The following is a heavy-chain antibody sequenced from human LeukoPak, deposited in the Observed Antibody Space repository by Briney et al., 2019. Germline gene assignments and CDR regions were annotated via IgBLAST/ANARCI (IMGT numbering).Heavy chain of an antibody. CDR3: ARGGRTYYYDSSGYYSFDY. V-gene: IGHV3-21*01. Sequence: GGSLRLSCAASGFTFSSYSMNWVRQAPGKGLEWVSSISSSSSYIYYADSVKGRFTISRDNAKNSLYLQMNSLRAVDTAVYYCARGGRTYYYDSSGYYSFDYWGQGTLVTVSS. CDR2: ISSSSSYI. J-gene: IGHJ4*02. D-gene: IGHD3-22*01. CDR1: GFTFSSYS.